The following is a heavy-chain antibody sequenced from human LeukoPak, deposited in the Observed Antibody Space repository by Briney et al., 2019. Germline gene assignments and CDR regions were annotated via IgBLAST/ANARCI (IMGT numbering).Heavy chain of an antibody. V-gene: IGHV3-53*01. CDR1: GFTVSSNY. CDR3: ARHDSSGWVDY. CDR2: IYSGGST. J-gene: IGHJ4*02. Sequence: PGGSLRLSGAASGFTVSSNYMSWVRQAPGKGLDWVSVIYSGGSTYYADSVKGRFTISRDNSKNTLYLQMNSLRAEDTAVYYCARHDSSGWVDYWGQGTLVTVSS. D-gene: IGHD6-19*01.